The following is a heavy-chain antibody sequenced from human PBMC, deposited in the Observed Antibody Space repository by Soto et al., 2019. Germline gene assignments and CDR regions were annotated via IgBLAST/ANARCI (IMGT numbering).Heavy chain of an antibody. Sequence: ASVKVSCKASGGTFSSYAISWGRQAPGQGLEWMGGIIPIFGTANYAQKFQGRVTITADESTSTAYMELSSLRSEDTAVYYCAKLRTRDAFDIWGQGTMVTVSS. J-gene: IGHJ3*02. D-gene: IGHD2-2*01. V-gene: IGHV1-69*13. CDR3: AKLRTRDAFDI. CDR2: IIPIFGTA. CDR1: GGTFSSYA.